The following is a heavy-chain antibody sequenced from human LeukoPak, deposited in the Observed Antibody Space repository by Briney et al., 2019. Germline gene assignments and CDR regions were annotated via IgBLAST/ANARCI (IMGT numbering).Heavy chain of an antibody. D-gene: IGHD2-15*01. CDR1: GFTFSGDS. Sequence: GGSLRLSCGASGFTFSGDSMNWGRQAPREGVQWGSGISASSSYIYYADSLKSRVTISIDNAKKSLYLQMNSLRAEDTAVYYCARGRAVVAASDNWFDPWGQGTLVTVSS. J-gene: IGHJ5*02. V-gene: IGHV3-21*01. CDR2: ISASSSYI. CDR3: ARGRAVVAASDNWFDP.